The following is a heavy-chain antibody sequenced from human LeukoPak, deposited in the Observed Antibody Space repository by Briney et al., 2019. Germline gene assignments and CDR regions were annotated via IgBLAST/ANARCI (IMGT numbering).Heavy chain of an antibody. Sequence: ASVKVSCKASGYTFTGYYMHWVRQAPGQGLEWMGRINPNSGGTNYAQKFQGRVTMTSDTSISTAYMELSRLRSDDTAVYYCARGEYYYDSRFDYWGQGTLVTVSS. J-gene: IGHJ4*02. D-gene: IGHD3-22*01. CDR3: ARGEYYYDSRFDY. CDR1: GYTFTGYY. V-gene: IGHV1-2*06. CDR2: INPNSGGT.